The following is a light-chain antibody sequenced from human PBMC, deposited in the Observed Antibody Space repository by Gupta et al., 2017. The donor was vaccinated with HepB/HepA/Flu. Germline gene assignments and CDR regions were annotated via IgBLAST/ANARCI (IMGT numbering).Light chain of an antibody. CDR3: QQDGSSPWT. V-gene: IGKV3-20*01. CDR2: GAS. Sequence: EIVLTQSPGTLSLSPGEGATLSCRATQSVSNKYLAWYQQKPGQATRLLIYGASSRAAGIPDRFSGSGSGTDFTLTISRLESEDFAVYYCQQDGSSPWTFGQGTKVEIK. J-gene: IGKJ1*01. CDR1: QSVSNKY.